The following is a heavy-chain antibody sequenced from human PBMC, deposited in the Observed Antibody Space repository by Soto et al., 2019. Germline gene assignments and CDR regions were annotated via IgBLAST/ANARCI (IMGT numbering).Heavy chain of an antibody. J-gene: IGHJ6*02. CDR1: GYTFTSYG. D-gene: IGHD2-2*01. Sequence: ASVKVSCKASGYTFTSYGISWVRQAPGQGLEWMGWISAYNGNTNYAQKLQGRVTMTTDTSTSTAYMKLRSLRSDDTAVYYCARDLVKGIVVVPAAISYTAYYYGMDVWGQ. CDR2: ISAYNGNT. CDR3: ARDLVKGIVVVPAAISYTAYYYGMDV. V-gene: IGHV1-18*01.